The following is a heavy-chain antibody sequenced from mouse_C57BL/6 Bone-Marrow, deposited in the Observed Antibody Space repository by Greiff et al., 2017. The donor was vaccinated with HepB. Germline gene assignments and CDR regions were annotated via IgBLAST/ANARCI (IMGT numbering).Heavy chain of an antibody. V-gene: IGHV3-6*01. CDR2: ISYDGSN. D-gene: IGHD4-1*02. J-gene: IGHJ4*01. CDR1: GYSITSGYY. CDR3: ARPQLGRAFYAMDY. Sequence: EVKLQESGPGLVKPSQSLSLTCSVTGYSITSGYYWNWIRQFPGNKLEWMGYISYDGSNNYNPSLKNRISITRDTSKNQFFLKLNSVTTEDTATYYCARPQLGRAFYAMDYWGQGTSVTVSS.